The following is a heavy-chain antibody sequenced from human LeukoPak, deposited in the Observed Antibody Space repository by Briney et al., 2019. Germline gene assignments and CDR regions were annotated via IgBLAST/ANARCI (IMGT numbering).Heavy chain of an antibody. CDR1: GYTFSNYG. J-gene: IGHJ6*04. Sequence: ASVKVSCKTSGYTFSNYGISWVQQAPGQGLEWMGWISAYNGNTDYPQKLQGRVTMTTDTSTSTAYMELRSLRSDDTAVYYCARDTPQMDVWGKGTTVTVSS. CDR2: ISAYNGNT. V-gene: IGHV1-18*01. CDR3: ARDTPQMDV.